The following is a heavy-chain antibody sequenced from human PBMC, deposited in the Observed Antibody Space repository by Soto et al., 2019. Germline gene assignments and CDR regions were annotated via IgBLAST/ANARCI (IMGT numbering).Heavy chain of an antibody. CDR3: ARSGGSGSILDY. V-gene: IGHV1-69*02. J-gene: IGHJ4*02. Sequence: QVQLVQSGAEVKKPRSSVKVSCKASGGTFSSYTISWVRQAPGQGLEWMGRIIPILGIANYAQKFQGRVTITADKSTSTAYMELSSLRSEDTAVYYCARSGGSGSILDYWGQGTLVTVAS. D-gene: IGHD3-10*01. CDR2: IIPILGIA. CDR1: GGTFSSYT.